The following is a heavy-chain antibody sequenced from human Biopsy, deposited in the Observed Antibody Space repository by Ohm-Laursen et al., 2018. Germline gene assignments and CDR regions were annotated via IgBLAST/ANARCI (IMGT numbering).Heavy chain of an antibody. Sequence: ASVKVSCKASGYTFTDYYLHWVRQDPGQGLEWMGWIHVKSGATNYAEKFQGRVTMTGDTSLRTTYMELRSLTSEDTAVYFCARHYYDTSGYNWFDPWGQGTLVTVSS. CDR3: ARHYYDTSGYNWFDP. J-gene: IGHJ5*02. V-gene: IGHV1-2*02. D-gene: IGHD3-22*01. CDR1: GYTFTDYY. CDR2: IHVKSGAT.